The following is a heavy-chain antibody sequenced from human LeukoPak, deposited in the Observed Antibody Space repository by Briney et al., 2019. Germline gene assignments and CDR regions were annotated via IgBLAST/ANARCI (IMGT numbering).Heavy chain of an antibody. CDR3: ARTSGWYYYFDY. J-gene: IGHJ4*02. CDR2: IYYSGST. D-gene: IGHD6-19*01. CDR1: GGSISSHY. V-gene: IGHV4-59*11. Sequence: SETLSLTCTVSGGSISSHYWSWIRQPPGKGLEWIGYIYYSGSTNYNPSLKSRVTISVDTSKNQFSLKLSSVTAADTAVYYCARTSGWYYYFDYWGRGTLVTVSS.